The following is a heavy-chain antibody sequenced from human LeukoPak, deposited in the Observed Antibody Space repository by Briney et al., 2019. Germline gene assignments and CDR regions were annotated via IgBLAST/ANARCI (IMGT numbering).Heavy chain of an antibody. D-gene: IGHD3-3*01. CDR1: GYTFTTHN. Sequence: ASVKVSCKASGYTFTTHNINWVRQAPGQGLEWMGWISAYSGNTNSAQKFQGKVTMTTDTSTNTAYMELRSLTSDDTAVYYCAREKDGPRVTIFGVAPSYFDYWGQGTLVTVSS. CDR2: ISAYSGNT. J-gene: IGHJ4*02. V-gene: IGHV1-18*01. CDR3: AREKDGPRVTIFGVAPSYFDY.